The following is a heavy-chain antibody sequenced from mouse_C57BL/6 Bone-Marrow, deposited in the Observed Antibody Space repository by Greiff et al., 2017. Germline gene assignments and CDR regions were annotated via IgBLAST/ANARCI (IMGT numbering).Heavy chain of an antibody. CDR2: ISGGGGNT. D-gene: IGHD1-1*01. CDR3: ARHARYPYFDY. Sequence: EVQVVESGGGLVKPGGSLKLSCAASGFTFSSYTMSWVRQTPEKRLEWVATISGGGGNTYYPDSVKGRFTITRDNATNTLYLQMSSLMSEDTALYYGARHARYPYFDYGGQGTTLTVSS. J-gene: IGHJ2*01. CDR1: GFTFSSYT. V-gene: IGHV5-9*01.